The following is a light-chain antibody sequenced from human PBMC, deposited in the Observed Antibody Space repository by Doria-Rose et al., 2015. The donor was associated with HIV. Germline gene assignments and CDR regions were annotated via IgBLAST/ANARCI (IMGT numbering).Light chain of an antibody. J-gene: IGKJ2*01. V-gene: IGKV3-20*01. CDR3: QQYGSSPPYT. CDR1: QSVSSSY. CDR2: GAS. Sequence: GERATLSCRASQSVSSSYLAWYQQKPGQAPRLLIYGASSRATGIPDRFSGSGSGTDFTLTISRLEPEDFAVYYCQQYGSSPPYTFGQGTKLEI.